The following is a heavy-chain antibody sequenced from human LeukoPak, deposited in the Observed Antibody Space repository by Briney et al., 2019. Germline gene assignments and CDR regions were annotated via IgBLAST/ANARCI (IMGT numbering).Heavy chain of an antibody. J-gene: IGHJ4*02. V-gene: IGHV3-21*01. CDR1: GFTFSTYS. CDR3: ARDGGGFVGYQLQVYYFDY. D-gene: IGHD2-2*01. Sequence: GGSLRLSCAASGFTFSTYSLSWVRQAPGKGLERVASINNSGKYIYYADSVKGRFTISRDDAKNSLYLQMSSLRAGDTAVYYCARDGGGFVGYQLQVYYFDYWGQGTLVTVSS. CDR2: INNSGKYI.